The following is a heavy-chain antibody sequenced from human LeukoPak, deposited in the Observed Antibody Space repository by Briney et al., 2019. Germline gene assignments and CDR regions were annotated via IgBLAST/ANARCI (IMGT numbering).Heavy chain of an antibody. CDR3: ARVPSVGYYYDSSGTIDY. CDR1: GFTFSDYY. V-gene: IGHV3-11*04. D-gene: IGHD3-22*01. CDR2: ISSSGSTI. Sequence: PGGSLRLSCAASGFTFSDYYMSWIRQAPGKGLESVSYISSSGSTIYYADSVKGRFTISRDNAKNSLYLQMNSLRAEDTAVYYCARVPSVGYYYDSSGTIDYWGQRTLVTVSS. J-gene: IGHJ4*02.